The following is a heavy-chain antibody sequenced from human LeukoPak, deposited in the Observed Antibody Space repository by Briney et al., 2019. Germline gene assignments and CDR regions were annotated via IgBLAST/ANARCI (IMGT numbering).Heavy chain of an antibody. Sequence: SGGSLRLSCAASGFTFSSYSMNWVRQAPGKGLEWVSYISSSTITIYYADSVKGRFTISRDNAKNSLYLQMNSLRDEDTAVYYCARGSTYYYDSGGYYHFDYWGQGTLVTVSS. CDR1: GFTFSSYS. D-gene: IGHD3-22*01. CDR3: ARGSTYYYDSGGYYHFDY. V-gene: IGHV3-48*02. CDR2: ISSSTITI. J-gene: IGHJ4*02.